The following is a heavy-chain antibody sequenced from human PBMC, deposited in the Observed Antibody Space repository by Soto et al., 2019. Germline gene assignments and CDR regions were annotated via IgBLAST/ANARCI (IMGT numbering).Heavy chain of an antibody. CDR3: AKEMGLVAAIHHCGMDA. CDR2: ISWSSGSI. D-gene: IGHD2-15*01. V-gene: IGHV3-9*01. J-gene: IGHJ6*01. CDR1: GFTCSSYA. Sequence: PQRLPCAASGFTCSSYAMRWIRQAQEKGLEWVSGISWSSGSIGYADSVKGRFTISRDNAKNSLYLQMNSLRAEDTALYYCAKEMGLVAAIHHCGMDAWGQGTTVTVS.